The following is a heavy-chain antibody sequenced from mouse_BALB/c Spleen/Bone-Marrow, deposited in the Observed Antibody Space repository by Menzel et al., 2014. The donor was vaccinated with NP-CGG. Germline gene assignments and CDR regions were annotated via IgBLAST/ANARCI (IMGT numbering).Heavy chain of an antibody. J-gene: IGHJ2*01. Sequence: QVQLQQSGAELVRLGSSVKISCKASGYAFSVYWLNWVKHRPGQGLEWIGQIYPGDGDTNYNGKFKGRATLTADKSANTAYMQLSSLTSEDSAVYFCARGGISVDYRAQSTTRSVPS. CDR2: IYPGDGDT. CDR3: ARGGISVDY. CDR1: GYAFSVYW. V-gene: IGHV1-80*01.